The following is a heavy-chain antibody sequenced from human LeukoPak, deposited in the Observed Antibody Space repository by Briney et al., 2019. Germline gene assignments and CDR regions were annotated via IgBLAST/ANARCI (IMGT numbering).Heavy chain of an antibody. J-gene: IGHJ4*02. CDR3: ARRIAAAGLFDY. V-gene: IGHV4-30-2*01. D-gene: IGHD6-13*01. Sequence: SETLSLTCTVSGGSISSGNYYWSWIRQPPGKGLEWIGYIYPSGSTYYNPSLKSRVTISVDRSKNQFSLKLSSVTAADTAVYYCARRIAAAGLFDYWGQGTLVTVSS. CDR2: IYPSGST. CDR1: GGSISSGNYY.